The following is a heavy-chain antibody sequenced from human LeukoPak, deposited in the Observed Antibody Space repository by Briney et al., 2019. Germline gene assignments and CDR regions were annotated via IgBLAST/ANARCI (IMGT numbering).Heavy chain of an antibody. Sequence: GRSLRLSCAASGFTFSSYAMHWVRQAPGKGLEWVAVISYDGSNKYYADSVKGRFTISRDNSKNTLHLQMNSLRAEDTAVYYCARDTTARTIFGVVMSHFDYWGQGTLVTVSS. CDR1: GFTFSSYA. D-gene: IGHD3-3*01. CDR2: ISYDGSNK. CDR3: ARDTTARTIFGVVMSHFDY. V-gene: IGHV3-30*04. J-gene: IGHJ4*02.